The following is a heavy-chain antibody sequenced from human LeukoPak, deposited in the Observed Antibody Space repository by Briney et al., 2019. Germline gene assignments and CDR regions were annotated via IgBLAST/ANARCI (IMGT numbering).Heavy chain of an antibody. D-gene: IGHD1-1*01. CDR2: IYDSGST. J-gene: IGHJ6*03. CDR3: ARGRVSSSTWYSTYYYYFYMDV. V-gene: IGHV4-59*01. Sequence: PAETLSLTCTVSGGSISSYYWSWIRQPPGKGLEWIGYIYDSGSTNYNPALKSRVTISVATSKNQFSLKLRSVTAADTAVYYCARGRVSSSTWYSTYYYYFYMDVWGKGTTVTVSS. CDR1: GGSISSYY.